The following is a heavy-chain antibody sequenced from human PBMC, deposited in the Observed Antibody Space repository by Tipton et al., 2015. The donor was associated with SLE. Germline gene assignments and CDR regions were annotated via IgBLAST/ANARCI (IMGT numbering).Heavy chain of an antibody. J-gene: IGHJ4*02. CDR1: GGSFSGYY. V-gene: IGHV4-34*01. Sequence: LRLSCAVYGGSFSGYYWSWIRQPPGKGLEWIGEINHSGSTNYNPSLKSRVTISLDTSKNQFSLKLSSVTAADTAVYYCGGGPLFDYWGQGTLVTVSS. CDR2: INHSGST. CDR3: GGGPLFDY.